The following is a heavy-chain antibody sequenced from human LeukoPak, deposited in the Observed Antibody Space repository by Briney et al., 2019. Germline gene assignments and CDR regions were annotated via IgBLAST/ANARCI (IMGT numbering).Heavy chain of an antibody. V-gene: IGHV3-7*01. J-gene: IGHJ5*02. CDR2: IKQDGSEK. CDR3: ARDVTDYYDSSGYDWFDP. Sequence: PGGSLRLSCAASGFTFSSYWMSWVRQAPGKGLEWVANIKQDGSEKYYVDSVKGRFTISRDNGKNSLYLQMNSLRAEDTAVYYCARDVTDYYDSSGYDWFDPWGQGTLVTVSS. CDR1: GFTFSSYW. D-gene: IGHD3-22*01.